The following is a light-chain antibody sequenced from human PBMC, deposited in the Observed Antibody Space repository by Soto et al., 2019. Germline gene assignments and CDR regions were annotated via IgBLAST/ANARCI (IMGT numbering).Light chain of an antibody. CDR3: AAWDDSLSAVV. CDR2: RNN. J-gene: IGLJ3*02. CDR1: ISNLGSNF. V-gene: IGLV1-47*01. Sequence: QSVLTQPPSASGTPGQRVTISCSGSISNLGSNFIYWYQQLPGAAPKLLISRNNERPSGVPDRFSGSKSGTSASLAISGLRSEDEADYHCAAWDDSLSAVVFGGGTSSPS.